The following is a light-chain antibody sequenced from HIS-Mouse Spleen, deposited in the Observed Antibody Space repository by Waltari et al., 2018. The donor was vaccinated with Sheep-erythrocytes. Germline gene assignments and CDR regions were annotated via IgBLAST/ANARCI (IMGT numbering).Light chain of an antibody. CDR1: Y. CDR2: QDS. CDR3: QAWDSSTAV. J-gene: IGLJ2*01. V-gene: IGLV3-1*01. Sequence: SYELTQPPSVSVSPVQTASKYACWYQQKPGQSPVLVIYQDSKRPSGIPERFSGSNSGNTATLTISGTQAMDEADYYCQAWDSSTAVFGGGTKLTVL.